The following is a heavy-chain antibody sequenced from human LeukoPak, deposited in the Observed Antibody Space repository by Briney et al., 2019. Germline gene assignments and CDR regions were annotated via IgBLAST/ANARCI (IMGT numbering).Heavy chain of an antibody. D-gene: IGHD3-9*01. CDR3: ARDLLTGSLYYYYMDV. Sequence: PGGSLRLSCAASGFTFSDYYMSWIRQAPGKGLEWVSYISSSGSTIYYADSVKGRFTISRDNAKNSLYLQMNSLRAEDTAVYYCARDLLTGSLYYYYMDVWGKGTTVTVSS. CDR2: ISSSGSTI. J-gene: IGHJ6*03. CDR1: GFTFSDYY. V-gene: IGHV3-11*04.